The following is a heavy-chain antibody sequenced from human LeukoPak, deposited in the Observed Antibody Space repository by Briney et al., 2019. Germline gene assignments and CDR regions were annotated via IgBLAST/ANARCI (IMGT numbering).Heavy chain of an antibody. CDR3: ARSTSHYYYYYMDV. V-gene: IGHV3-74*01. CDR2: INSDGSST. J-gene: IGHJ6*03. Sequence: GGSLRLPCADSGFTFSTYWMNWVRQPPGKGLVWVSRINSDGSSTTYADSVMGRFTISRDNATNTLFLQMNSLRADDTAVYYCARSTSHYYYYYMDVWGKGTTVTISS. CDR1: GFTFSTYW. D-gene: IGHD2-2*01.